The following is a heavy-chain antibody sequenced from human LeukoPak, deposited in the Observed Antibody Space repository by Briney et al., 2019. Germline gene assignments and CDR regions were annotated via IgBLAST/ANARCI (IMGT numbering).Heavy chain of an antibody. CDR2: IIVIFGTA. CDR3: ARGPGRGIDI. Sequence: SVKVSCKASGGTFRSYTISWVRQAPGQGLEWMGGIIVIFGTANYAQEFQGRVTITADESTSTAYMELSSLRSEDTAVYYCARGPGRGIDIWGQGTMVTVSS. V-gene: IGHV1-69*13. J-gene: IGHJ3*02. D-gene: IGHD7-27*01. CDR1: GGTFRSYT.